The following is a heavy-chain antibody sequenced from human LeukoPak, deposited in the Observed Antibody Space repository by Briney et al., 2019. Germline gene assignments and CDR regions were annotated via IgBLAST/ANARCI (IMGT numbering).Heavy chain of an antibody. V-gene: IGHV4-34*01. CDR2: INHSGGS. D-gene: IGHD5-18*01. Sequence: SETLSLTCAVTGVSFSDYYWSWIRQSPGKGLEWIAEINHSGGSKYNPSLKSRVSMSVDTSKNQFSLKLSSVTAADTAVYYCARGRKYTSGYRVTELGSGYSDYWGQGTLVTVSS. J-gene: IGHJ4*02. CDR3: ARGRKYTSGYRVTELGSGYSDY. CDR1: GVSFSDYY.